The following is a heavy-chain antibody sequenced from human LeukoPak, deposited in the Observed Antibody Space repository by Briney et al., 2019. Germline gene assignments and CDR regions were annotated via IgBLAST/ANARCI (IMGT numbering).Heavy chain of an antibody. J-gene: IGHJ5*02. CDR3: ARVVAAAGTEWFDP. CDR2: ISAYNGNT. V-gene: IGHV1-18*01. Sequence: ASVKVSCKASGYTFTSYGISWVRQAPGQGLEWMGWISAYNGNTNYAQKLQGRVTMTTDTSTSTAYMELRSLRSEDTAVCYCARVVAAAGTEWFDPWGQGTLVTVSS. CDR1: GYTFTSYG. D-gene: IGHD6-13*01.